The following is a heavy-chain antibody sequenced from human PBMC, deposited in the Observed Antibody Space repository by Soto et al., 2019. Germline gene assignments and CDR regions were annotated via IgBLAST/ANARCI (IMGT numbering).Heavy chain of an antibody. CDR1: SGNFSSYA. J-gene: IGHJ4*02. Sequence: SVEVYCEAFSGNFSSYAISWVRKAPGQGVEWMGGIIPIFGTANYAQKFQGRVTITADKSTSTAYMELSSLRSEDTAVYYCATANRKYCSGGSCYLHFDYWGQGTLVTVSS. V-gene: IGHV1-69*06. D-gene: IGHD2-15*01. CDR3: ATANRKYCSGGSCYLHFDY. CDR2: IIPIFGTA.